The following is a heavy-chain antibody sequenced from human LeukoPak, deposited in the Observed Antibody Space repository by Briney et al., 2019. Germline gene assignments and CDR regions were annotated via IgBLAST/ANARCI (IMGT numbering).Heavy chain of an antibody. CDR1: GGTFSSYA. V-gene: IGHV1-69*04. J-gene: IGHJ5*02. CDR2: IIPILGIA. Sequence: ASVKVSCKASGGTFSSYAISWVRQAPGQGLEWMGRIIPILGIANYAQKFQGRVTITADKSTSTAYMELSSLRSEDTAVYYCARELRYFDWLSKYNWFDPWGQGTPVTVSS. D-gene: IGHD3-9*01. CDR3: ARELRYFDWLSKYNWFDP.